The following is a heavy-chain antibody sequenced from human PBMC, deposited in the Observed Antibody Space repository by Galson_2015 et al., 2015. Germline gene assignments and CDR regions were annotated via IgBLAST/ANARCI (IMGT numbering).Heavy chain of an antibody. CDR3: AKDLQMSR. Sequence: SLRLSCAASGFTFSSAAMTWVRQVPGKGLEWVSVVSASGTNTYYADSVKGRFTTSRDNAKNTLYLQMNSLRAEDTAVYYCAKDLQMSRWGQGTLVTVSS. J-gene: IGHJ4*02. D-gene: IGHD5-24*01. CDR1: GFTFSSAA. CDR2: VSASGTNT. V-gene: IGHV3-23*01.